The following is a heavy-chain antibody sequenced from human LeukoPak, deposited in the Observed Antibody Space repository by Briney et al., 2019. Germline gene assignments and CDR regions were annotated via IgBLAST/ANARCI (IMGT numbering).Heavy chain of an antibody. CDR1: GFIFSSDS. J-gene: IGHJ4*02. Sequence: GVPLRLSCGRCGFIFSSDSMIWVREAPGKGLEWVSSISSTGAYIYYADSLKGRFTISRDNAKNSLYLQMNSLRAEDTAVYYCASRGVPAAAGLDYWGQGTLVTVSS. D-gene: IGHD6-13*01. CDR3: ASRGVPAAAGLDY. CDR2: ISSTGAYI. V-gene: IGHV3-21*01.